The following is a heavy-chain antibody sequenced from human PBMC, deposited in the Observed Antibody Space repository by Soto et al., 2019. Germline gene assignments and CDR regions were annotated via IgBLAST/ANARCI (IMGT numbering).Heavy chain of an antibody. V-gene: IGHV1-58*02. CDR1: GFTFTSSA. CDR3: AGEGSLPGIAVAGTPINAFDI. D-gene: IGHD6-19*01. CDR2: IVVGSGNT. Sequence: ASVKVSCKASGFTFTSSAMQWVRQARGQRLEWIGWIVVGSGNTNYAQKFQERVTITRDMSTSTAYMELSSLRSEDTAVYYCAGEGSLPGIAVAGTPINAFDIWGQGTMVTVSS. J-gene: IGHJ3*02.